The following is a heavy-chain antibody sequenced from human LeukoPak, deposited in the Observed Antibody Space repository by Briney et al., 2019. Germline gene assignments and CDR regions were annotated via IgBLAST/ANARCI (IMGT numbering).Heavy chain of an antibody. CDR3: AKDYYDSSGYYYREGYFDY. D-gene: IGHD3-22*01. CDR1: GFTFDDYA. J-gene: IGHJ4*02. V-gene: IGHV3-9*01. CDR2: LSWNSGSI. Sequence: SGGSLRLSCAASGFTFDDYAMHWVRQAPGKGLEWVSGLSWNSGSIGYADSVKGRFTISRDNAKNSLYLQMNSLRAEDTALYYCAKDYYDSSGYYYREGYFDYWGQGTLVTVSS.